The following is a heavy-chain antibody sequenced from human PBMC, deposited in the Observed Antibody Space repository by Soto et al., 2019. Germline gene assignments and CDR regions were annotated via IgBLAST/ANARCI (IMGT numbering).Heavy chain of an antibody. CDR3: ARVERGTATTVVDAFDI. Sequence: QVQLQQWGAGLLKPSETLSLTCAVYGGFVTSGSHYWSWIRQPPGKGLEWIGEMSHSGGTHFNPSLTSRVTISVDTSKNQFTLKMSSVTAADTALYYCARVERGTATTVVDAFDIWGPGTMVTVSS. D-gene: IGHD1-1*01. CDR2: MSHSGGT. CDR1: GGFVTSGSHY. J-gene: IGHJ3*02. V-gene: IGHV4-34*01.